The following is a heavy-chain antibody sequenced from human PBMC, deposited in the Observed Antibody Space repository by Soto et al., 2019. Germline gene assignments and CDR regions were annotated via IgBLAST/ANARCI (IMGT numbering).Heavy chain of an antibody. D-gene: IGHD3-3*01. V-gene: IGHV4-4*07. CDR1: GVALRGCS. CDR2: IYSSGST. CDR3: ARGQRFSDWFDP. Sequence: SATRSLTSAVTGVALRGCSWTWIRQSAGGGLEWIGRIYSSGSTNYNPSLKSRVTISLDTSMNHFSLRLSSVTAADTAVYYCARGQRFSDWFDPWGQGNVVNVSA. J-gene: IGHJ5*02.